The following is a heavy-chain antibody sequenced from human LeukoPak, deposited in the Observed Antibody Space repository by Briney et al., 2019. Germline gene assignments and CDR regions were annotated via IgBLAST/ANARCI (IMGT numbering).Heavy chain of an antibody. D-gene: IGHD2-2*02. CDR3: ATGYRHDY. V-gene: IGHV1-18*04. CDR1: GYTFTSYG. J-gene: IGHJ4*02. CDR2: ISANNGDT. Sequence: GASVKVSCKTSGYTFTSYGISWVRQAPGQGREWMAWISANNGDTNYAQKVQGRVVLSTDTSTNTAYMELRYLMFDDTAVYYCATGYRHDYWGQGTLVIVSS.